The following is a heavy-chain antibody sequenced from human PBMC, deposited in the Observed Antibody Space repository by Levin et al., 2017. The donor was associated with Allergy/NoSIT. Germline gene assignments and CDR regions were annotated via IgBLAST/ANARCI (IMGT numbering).Heavy chain of an antibody. CDR1: GGSISSYY. Sequence: SETLSLTCTVSGGSISSYYWSWIRQPAGKGLEWIGRIYTSGSTNYNPSHKSRVTMSVDTSKNQFSLKLSSVTAADTAVYYCARNGYSYAPGDYYYYYGMDVWGQGTTVTVSS. CDR3: ARNGYSYAPGDYYYYYGMDV. V-gene: IGHV4-4*07. CDR2: IYTSGST. J-gene: IGHJ6*02. D-gene: IGHD5-18*01.